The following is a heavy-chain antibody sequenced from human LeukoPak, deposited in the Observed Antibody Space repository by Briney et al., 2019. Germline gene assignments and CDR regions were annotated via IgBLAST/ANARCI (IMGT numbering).Heavy chain of an antibody. CDR3: ARDLPTTREVDN. CDR2: ISAYNGNT. Sequence: ASAKVSCKASGYTFTSYGISWVRQAPGHGLEWMGWISAYNGNTNYAQKLQGRVTMTTDTSTSTAYMELRSLRSDDTAVYYCARDLPTTREVDNWGQGTLVTVSS. V-gene: IGHV1-18*01. D-gene: IGHD4-17*01. J-gene: IGHJ4*02. CDR1: GYTFTSYG.